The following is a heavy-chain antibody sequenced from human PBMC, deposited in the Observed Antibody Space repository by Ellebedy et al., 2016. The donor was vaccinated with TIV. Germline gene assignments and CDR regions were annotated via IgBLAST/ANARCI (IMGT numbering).Heavy chain of an antibody. CDR2: VYYSGSP. Sequence: MPGGSLRLSFAASGFTFSGHYWAWIRQPPGKGLEYIGSVYYSGSPYYNPSFKSRVTLSAATSKNQFSLNLRTVTAADTAVYYCARTDPWQPIDDWGQGILVSVSS. J-gene: IGHJ4*02. D-gene: IGHD2-21*02. V-gene: IGHV4-38-2*01. CDR1: GFTFSGHY. CDR3: ARTDPWQPIDD.